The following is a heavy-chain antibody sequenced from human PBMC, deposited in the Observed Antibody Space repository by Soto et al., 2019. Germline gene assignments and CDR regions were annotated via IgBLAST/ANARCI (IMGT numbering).Heavy chain of an antibody. Sequence: QMQLVQSGPDVKKPGTSVKVSCKTSGVTFRSSAGQGVRQARGQRLEWIGWLVVGTGNTNYAQKFHPRVPISSARSTTAVSMELSGLTSEDTAVYYCATGAYCSGGSCSDYYYYYYGMDLWGQGTTVTVSS. D-gene: IGHD2-15*01. CDR2: LVVGTGNT. CDR1: GVTFRSSA. J-gene: IGHJ6*02. V-gene: IGHV1-58*01. CDR3: ATGAYCSGGSCSDYYYYYYGMDL.